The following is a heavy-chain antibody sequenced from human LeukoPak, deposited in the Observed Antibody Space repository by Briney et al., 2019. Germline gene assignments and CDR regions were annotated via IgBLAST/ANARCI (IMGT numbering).Heavy chain of an antibody. J-gene: IGHJ4*02. CDR1: GFTFSSYA. Sequence: PGGSLRLSCAASGFTFSSYAMSWVRQAPGKGLEWVSAISGSGGSTYYADCVKGRFTISRDNSKNTLYLQMNSLRAEDTAVYYCAKDPEGLVSGIFDYWGQGTLVTVSS. V-gene: IGHV3-23*01. CDR3: AKDPEGLVSGIFDY. CDR2: ISGSGGST. D-gene: IGHD1-26*01.